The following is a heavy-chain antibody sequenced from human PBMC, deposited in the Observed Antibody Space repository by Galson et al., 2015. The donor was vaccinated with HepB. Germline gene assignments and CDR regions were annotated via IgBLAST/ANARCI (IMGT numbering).Heavy chain of an antibody. CDR1: GYMFSRYA. CDR3: ARGHYGDYGGGFDS. J-gene: IGHJ4*02. V-gene: IGHV1-3*01. D-gene: IGHD4-17*01. Sequence: SVKVSCKASGYMFSRYAIHWVRQAPGQSLESMGWISADNVNTKYSQKFQGRFTITRDTSASTAYMQPSGLTSEDTAVYYCARGHYGDYGGGFDSWGQGTLVTVSS. CDR2: ISADNVNT.